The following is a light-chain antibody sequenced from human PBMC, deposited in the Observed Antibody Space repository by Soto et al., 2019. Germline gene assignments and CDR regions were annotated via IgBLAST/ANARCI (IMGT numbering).Light chain of an antibody. CDR2: GAS. V-gene: IGKV3-20*01. Sequence: EIVLKQSPGTLSLSTGERATLSCLASQNVLSNYLAWYQQKPGQAPRLLIYGASTRATGIPDRFGGSGSGTDFTLTISRLEPEDFAVYYCQQYSFLPRTFGQGTKVDI. J-gene: IGKJ1*01. CDR1: QNVLSNY. CDR3: QQYSFLPRT.